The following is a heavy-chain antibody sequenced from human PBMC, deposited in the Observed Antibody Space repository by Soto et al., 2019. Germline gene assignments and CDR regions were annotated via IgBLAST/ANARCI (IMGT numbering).Heavy chain of an antibody. CDR1: GYTFTSYG. CDR3: ARDLGYCSGGSCYVGPYNWFDP. Sequence: GASVKVSCKASGYTFTSYGISWVRQAPGQGLEWMGWISAYNGNTNYAQKLQGRVTMTTDTSTSTAYMELRSLRSDDTAVYYCARDLGYCSGGSCYVGPYNWFDPWGQGTLVTVSS. V-gene: IGHV1-18*01. CDR2: ISAYNGNT. J-gene: IGHJ5*02. D-gene: IGHD2-15*01.